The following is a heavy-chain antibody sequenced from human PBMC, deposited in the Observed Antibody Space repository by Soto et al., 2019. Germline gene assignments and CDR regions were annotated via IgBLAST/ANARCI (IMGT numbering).Heavy chain of an antibody. D-gene: IGHD5-12*01. CDR3: ARDAEYSLSKAKKIKGFFDI. CDR1: GFTFSSYG. V-gene: IGHV3-33*01. J-gene: IGHJ3*02. Sequence: PGGSLRLSCAASGFTFSSYGMHWVRQAPGKGLEWVAVIWYDGSNKYYADSVKGRFTISRDNSKNTLYLQMNSLRAEDTAVYYCARDAEYSLSKAKKIKGFFDIWGQGTMVTVSS. CDR2: IWYDGSNK.